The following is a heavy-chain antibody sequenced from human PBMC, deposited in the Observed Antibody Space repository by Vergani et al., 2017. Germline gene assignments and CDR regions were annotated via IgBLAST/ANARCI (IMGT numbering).Heavy chain of an antibody. CDR2: IVVGSGNT. D-gene: IGHD3-22*01. Sequence: QMQLVQSGPEVKKPGTSVKVSCKASGFTFTSSAVQWVRQARGQRLEWIGWIVVGSGNTNYAQKFQERVTITRDMSTSTAYMELSSLRSEDTAVYYCAAEEAYYDSSGYYFLGYAFDIGGQGTMVTVSS. CDR1: GFTFTSSA. V-gene: IGHV1-58*01. CDR3: AAEEAYYDSSGYYFLGYAFDI. J-gene: IGHJ3*02.